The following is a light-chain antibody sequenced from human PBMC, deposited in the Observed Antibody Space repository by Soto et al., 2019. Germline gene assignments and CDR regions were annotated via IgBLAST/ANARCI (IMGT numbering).Light chain of an antibody. V-gene: IGKV3-20*01. CDR2: DAS. J-gene: IGKJ4*01. CDR3: QQFSSYPLT. Sequence: EFVLTQSPGTLSLSPGERATLSCRASQTVRNNYLAWYQQKPGQAPKLLIYDASSRATDIPDRFSGGGSGTDFILTISRLEPEDFAVYYCQQFSSYPLTFGGGTKVDIK. CDR1: QTVRNNY.